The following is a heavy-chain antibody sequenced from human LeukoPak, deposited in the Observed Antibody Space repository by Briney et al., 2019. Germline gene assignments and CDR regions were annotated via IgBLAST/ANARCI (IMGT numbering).Heavy chain of an antibody. CDR2: IWSDGSNK. J-gene: IGHJ4*02. Sequence: PGGSLRLSCTASGFTFSSYAMNWVRQAPGKGLEWVALIWSDGSNKFYADSVKGRFTISRDNSKNTLYLQMNSLRVEDTAVYYCAKDDSYGRFEQWGQGTMVTVSS. CDR3: AKDDSYGRFEQ. CDR1: GFTFSSYA. D-gene: IGHD5-18*01. V-gene: IGHV3-30*02.